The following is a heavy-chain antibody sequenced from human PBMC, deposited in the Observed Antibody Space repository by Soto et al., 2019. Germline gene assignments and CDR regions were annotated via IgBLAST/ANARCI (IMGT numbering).Heavy chain of an antibody. J-gene: IGHJ4*02. Sequence: PGGSLRLSCAASGFTVSSNYMSWVRQAPGKGLEWVSVIYSGGSTYYADSVKGRFTISRDNSKNTLYLQMNSLRAEDTAVYYCAREYSSSFMDYWGQGTLVTVSS. CDR3: AREYSSSFMDY. V-gene: IGHV3-66*01. CDR1: GFTVSSNY. D-gene: IGHD6-13*01. CDR2: IYSGGST.